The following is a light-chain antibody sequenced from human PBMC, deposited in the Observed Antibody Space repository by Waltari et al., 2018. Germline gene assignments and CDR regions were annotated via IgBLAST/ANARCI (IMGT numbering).Light chain of an antibody. Sequence: DIQMTQSPSTLSASVGDTITITWRASQSISNYLAWYQQKPGKAPKLLIYKASSSGSGVPSRFSGSGSGTEFTLTISSLQPDDFATYYCQQYNTYSSFGQGTKLEIK. CDR3: QQYNTYSS. V-gene: IGKV1-5*03. J-gene: IGKJ2*03. CDR2: KAS. CDR1: QSISNY.